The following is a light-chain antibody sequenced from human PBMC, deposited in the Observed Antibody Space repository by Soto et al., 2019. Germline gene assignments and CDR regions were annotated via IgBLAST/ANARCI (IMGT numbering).Light chain of an antibody. Sequence: EIVLTQSPGTLSLSPGERATLSCRASQSVSSSYLDWYQHKPGQAPRLLIYGASSRATGIPDRFSGSGSGTDFTLTISRLEPEDLAGYYCQQYGSSPPWTFGQGTKVDSK. CDR2: GAS. CDR3: QQYGSSPPWT. V-gene: IGKV3-20*01. J-gene: IGKJ1*01. CDR1: QSVSSSY.